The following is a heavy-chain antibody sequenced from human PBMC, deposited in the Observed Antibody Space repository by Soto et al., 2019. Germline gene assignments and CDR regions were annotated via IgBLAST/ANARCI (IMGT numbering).Heavy chain of an antibody. J-gene: IGHJ4*02. V-gene: IGHV1-69*13. D-gene: IGHD5-12*01. CDR3: ARDLSGRTPL. CDR2: IIPIFGTA. Sequence: SVKVSCKASGGTFSSYAISWVRQAPGQGLGWMGGIIPIFGTANYAQKFQGRVTITADESTSTAYMELSSLRSEDTAVYYCARDLSGRTPLWGQGTLVTVSS. CDR1: GGTFSSYA.